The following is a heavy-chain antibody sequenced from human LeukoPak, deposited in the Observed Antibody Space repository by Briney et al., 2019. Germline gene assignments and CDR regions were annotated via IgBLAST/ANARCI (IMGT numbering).Heavy chain of an antibody. Sequence: GGSLRLSCAASGFTFSSYSMNWVRQAPGKGLEWVSYISSSSSTIYYADSVKGRFTISRDNAKNSLYLQMNSLRDEDTAVYYCAGEQLEPTSSYAFDIWGQGTMVTVSS. CDR2: ISSSSSTI. CDR3: AGEQLEPTSSYAFDI. CDR1: GFTFSSYS. J-gene: IGHJ3*02. D-gene: IGHD1-1*01. V-gene: IGHV3-48*02.